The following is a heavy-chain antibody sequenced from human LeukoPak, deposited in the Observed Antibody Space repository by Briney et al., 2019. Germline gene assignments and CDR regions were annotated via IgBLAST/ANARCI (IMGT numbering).Heavy chain of an antibody. CDR1: GYTFIGHY. Sequence: ASVKVSCKASGYTFIGHYMHWVRQAPGKGLEWVGWINSNSGGTQYAQKFQGSVIMTRDTSISTAYMELSRLKSDDTAVYYCARGRIHSWSDAFDIWGQGTTVTVSS. J-gene: IGHJ3*02. D-gene: IGHD5-18*01. V-gene: IGHV1-2*02. CDR2: INSNSGGT. CDR3: ARGRIHSWSDAFDI.